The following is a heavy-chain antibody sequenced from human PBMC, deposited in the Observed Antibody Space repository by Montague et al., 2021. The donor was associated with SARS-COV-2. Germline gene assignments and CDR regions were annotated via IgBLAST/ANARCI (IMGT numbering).Heavy chain of an antibody. Sequence: SETLSLTCTVSGGSTSSYYWSWIRQPPGKGLEWIGYIYYSGSTNXNPSLKSRVTISVDTSKNQFTLKLSSVTAADTAVYYCARAPVAHITIFGVVTSFDYWGQGTLVTASS. D-gene: IGHD3-3*01. CDR1: GGSTSSYY. CDR3: ARAPVAHITIFGVVTSFDY. V-gene: IGHV4-59*01. J-gene: IGHJ4*02. CDR2: IYYSGST.